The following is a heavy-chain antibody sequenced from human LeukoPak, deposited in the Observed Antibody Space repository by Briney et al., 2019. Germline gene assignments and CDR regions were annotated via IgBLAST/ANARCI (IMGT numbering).Heavy chain of an antibody. CDR3: TMTTVTSGAFDI. J-gene: IGHJ3*02. V-gene: IGHV4-30-2*01. CDR1: GGSISSVGYS. Sequence: SDTLSLTCAVSGGSISSVGYSWSWVRRPPGKGLEWIGYIYHSGSTYYNPSLKSRVTISVDRSKNQFSLKLSSVTAADTAVYYCTMTTVTSGAFDIWGQGTMVTVSS. D-gene: IGHD4-17*01. CDR2: IYHSGST.